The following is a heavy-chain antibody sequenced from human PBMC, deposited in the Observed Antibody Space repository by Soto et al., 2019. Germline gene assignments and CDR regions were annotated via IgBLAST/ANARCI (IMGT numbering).Heavy chain of an antibody. CDR3: AKDGTYYDSSGLFDY. J-gene: IGHJ4*02. D-gene: IGHD3-22*01. CDR1: GFTFSSYA. V-gene: IGHV3-23*01. Sequence: GGSLRLSCAASGFTFSSYAMSWVRQAPGKGLEWVSAISGSGGSTYYADSVRGRFTISRDNSKNTLYLQMNSLRAEDTAVYYCAKDGTYYDSSGLFDYWGQGTLVTVSS. CDR2: ISGSGGST.